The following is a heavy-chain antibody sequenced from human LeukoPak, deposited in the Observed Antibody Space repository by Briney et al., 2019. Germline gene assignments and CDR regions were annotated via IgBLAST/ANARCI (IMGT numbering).Heavy chain of an antibody. CDR2: INHSGST. Sequence: GSLRLSCAASGFTFSSYWMSWVRQAPGRGLEWIGEINHSGSTNYNPSLKSRVTISVDTSKNQFSLKLSSVTAADTAVYYCARSMSSSWYGFDYWGQGTLVTVSS. J-gene: IGHJ4*02. D-gene: IGHD6-13*01. CDR1: GFTFSSYW. V-gene: IGHV4-34*01. CDR3: ARSMSSSWYGFDY.